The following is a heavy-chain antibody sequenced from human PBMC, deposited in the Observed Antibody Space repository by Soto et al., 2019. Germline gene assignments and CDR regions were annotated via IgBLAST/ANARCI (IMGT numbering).Heavy chain of an antibody. CDR3: ACSAPYCSGGSCYVY. J-gene: IGHJ4*02. Sequence: SETLSLTCTVSGGSISSGAYYLSWIRQHPGKGLEWIGYIHYSWDTYYNPSLESRLTISLDTSRNQCTLNLRSVTSADTAVYYCACSAPYCSGGSCYVYWGQGTLVTVSS. CDR2: IHYSWDT. D-gene: IGHD2-15*01. CDR1: GGSISSGAYY. V-gene: IGHV4-31*03.